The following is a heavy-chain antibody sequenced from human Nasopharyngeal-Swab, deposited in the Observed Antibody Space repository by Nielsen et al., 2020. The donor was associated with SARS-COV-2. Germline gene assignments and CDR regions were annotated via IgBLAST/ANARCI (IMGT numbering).Heavy chain of an antibody. CDR2: IYYGGST. Sequence: WIRQPPGKGLEWIGSIYYGGSTYYNPSLKSRVTISIDTSKNQVSLKLSSVTAADTAVYYCARWKGIAAAWDYWGQGTLVTVSS. D-gene: IGHD6-13*01. V-gene: IGHV4-39*01. CDR3: ARWKGIAAAWDY. J-gene: IGHJ4*02.